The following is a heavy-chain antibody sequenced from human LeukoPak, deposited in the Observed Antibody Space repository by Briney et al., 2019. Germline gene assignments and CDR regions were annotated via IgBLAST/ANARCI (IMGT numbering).Heavy chain of an antibody. J-gene: IGHJ4*02. CDR1: GGSISGYY. D-gene: IGHD6-6*01. CDR2: IYYSGST. V-gene: IGHV4-59*01. Sequence: SETLSLTCTVSGGSISGYYWSWIRQPPGKGLEWIGCIYYSGSTKYNPSLKSRVAISVDTSKKQFSLKMSSVTAADTAVYYCARSSFEYSSSGFLFDYWGQGTLVTVSS. CDR3: ARSSFEYSSSGFLFDY.